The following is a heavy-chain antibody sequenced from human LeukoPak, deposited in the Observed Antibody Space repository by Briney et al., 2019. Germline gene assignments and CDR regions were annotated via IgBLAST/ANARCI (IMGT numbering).Heavy chain of an antibody. Sequence: ASVKVSCKVSGYTFTDYYMHWVQQAPGKGLEWMGLVDPEDGETIYAEKFQGRVTITADTSTDTAYMELSSLRSEDTAVYYCATQKRDYYDSSGLDWGQGTLVIVSS. D-gene: IGHD3-22*01. CDR1: GYTFTDYY. CDR2: VDPEDGET. V-gene: IGHV1-69-2*01. J-gene: IGHJ4*02. CDR3: ATQKRDYYDSSGLD.